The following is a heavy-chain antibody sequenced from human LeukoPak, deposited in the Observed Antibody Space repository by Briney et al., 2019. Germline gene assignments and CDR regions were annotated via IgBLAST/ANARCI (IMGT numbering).Heavy chain of an antibody. CDR2: IYYSGST. Sequence: SETLSLTCTVSGGSISSSSYYWGWIRQPPGKGLEWIGSIYYSGSTNYNPSLKGRVTISVDTSKNQFSLKLSSVTAADTAVYYCARGAYDYSLHFDYWGQGTLVTVSS. J-gene: IGHJ4*02. D-gene: IGHD4-4*01. CDR3: ARGAYDYSLHFDY. V-gene: IGHV4-39*07. CDR1: GGSISSSSYY.